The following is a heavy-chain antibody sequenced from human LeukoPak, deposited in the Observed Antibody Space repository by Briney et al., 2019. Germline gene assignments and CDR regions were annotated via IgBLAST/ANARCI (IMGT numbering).Heavy chain of an antibody. V-gene: IGHV4-31*03. CDR3: ARDIAGYYDSSGYRTGAFDI. CDR2: IYYSGST. CDR1: GGSISSGGYY. D-gene: IGHD3-22*01. Sequence: PSETLSLTCTVSGGSISSGGYYWSWIRQHPGKGLEWIGYIYYSGSTYYNPSLKSRVTISVDTSKNQFSLKLSSVTAADTAVYYCARDIAGYYDSSGYRTGAFDIWGQGTMDTVSS. J-gene: IGHJ3*02.